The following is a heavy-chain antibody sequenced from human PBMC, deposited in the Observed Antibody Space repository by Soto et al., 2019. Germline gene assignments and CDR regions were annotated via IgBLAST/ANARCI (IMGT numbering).Heavy chain of an antibody. V-gene: IGHV1-18*01. Sequence: QVQLLQSGAEVKKPGASVKVSCKASGDTFTNYGITWVRQAPGQGLEWMGWISAYNGNTHYTHRLQGRVTMTTDTSTSTAYMGLRGLRSDDTAVYYCARVRKLVGYSYYYMDVWGKGTTLTVSS. CDR3: ARVRKLVGYSYYYMDV. CDR1: GDTFTNYG. CDR2: ISAYNGNT. J-gene: IGHJ6*03. D-gene: IGHD6-6*01.